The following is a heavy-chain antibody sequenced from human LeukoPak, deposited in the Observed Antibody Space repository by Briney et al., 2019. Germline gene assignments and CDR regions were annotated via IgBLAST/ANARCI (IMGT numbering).Heavy chain of an antibody. CDR3: ARDSGFSGTQRGEY. Sequence: KSGGSLRLSCAASGFTFSSYSMNWVRQAPGKGLEWVSSISSSSSYIYYADSVKGRFTISRDNAKNSLYLQMNSLRAEDTAVYYCARDSGFSGTQRGEYWGQGTLVTVSS. J-gene: IGHJ4*02. V-gene: IGHV3-21*01. D-gene: IGHD3/OR15-3a*01. CDR1: GFTFSSYS. CDR2: ISSSSSYI.